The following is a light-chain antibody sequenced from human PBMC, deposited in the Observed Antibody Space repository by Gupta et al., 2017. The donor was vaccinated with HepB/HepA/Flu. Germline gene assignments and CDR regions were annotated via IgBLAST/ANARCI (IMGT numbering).Light chain of an antibody. J-gene: IGKJ1*01. CDR3: QQPWT. CDR1: QGISSY. Sequence: DIQLTQSPSFLSASVGDRVTITCRASQGISSYLAWYQQKPGKAPKLLIYAASTLQSGVTSRFSGSGSGTEFTLTSSSLKPEDFATYYCQQPWTFGQGTKVEIK. CDR2: AAS. V-gene: IGKV1-9*01.